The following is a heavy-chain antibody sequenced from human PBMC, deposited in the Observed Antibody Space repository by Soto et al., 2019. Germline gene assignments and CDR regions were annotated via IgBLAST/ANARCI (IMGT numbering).Heavy chain of an antibody. Sequence: PGGSLRLSCAASGFTYSNYGMNWVRQAPGKGLEWVSAVNASGTKTYYADSVKGRFTISRDNSKNTLYLQMNSLRVEDSAVYYCAKETRSRGPFDSWGQGTLVTSPQ. CDR2: VNASGTKT. CDR3: AKETRSRGPFDS. CDR1: GFTYSNYG. D-gene: IGHD5-12*01. V-gene: IGHV3-23*01. J-gene: IGHJ4*02.